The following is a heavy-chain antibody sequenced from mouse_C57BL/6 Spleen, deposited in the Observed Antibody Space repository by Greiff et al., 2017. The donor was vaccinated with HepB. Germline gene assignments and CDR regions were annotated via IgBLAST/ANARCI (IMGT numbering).Heavy chain of an antibody. V-gene: IGHV1-55*01. CDR2: IYPGSGST. CDR3: ARKGNYFDY. J-gene: IGHJ2*01. CDR1: GYTFTSYW. Sequence: QVQLQQPGAELVKPGASVKMSCKASGYTFTSYWINWVQQSHGQGLEWIGDIYPGSGSTNYNEKFKSKATLTVDTSTSTAYMQLSSLTSEDSTVYYCARKGNYFDYWGQGTTLTVSS.